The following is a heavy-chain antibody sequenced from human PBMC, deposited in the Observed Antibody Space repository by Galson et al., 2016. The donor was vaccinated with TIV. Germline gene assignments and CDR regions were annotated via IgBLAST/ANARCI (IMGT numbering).Heavy chain of an antibody. CDR3: AKFRGAYSRNYFFDS. V-gene: IGHV3-23*01. CDR1: GFDVSPFA. CDR2: FSSSGRST. Sequence: SLRLSCAASGFDVSPFAMAWVRQAPGKGLEWVSTFSSSGRSTYYADSVMGRFTISRDNSKNTLYLEMNGLRAEHTAVYYRAKFRGAYSRNYFFDSWGPGTLVTVSS. J-gene: IGHJ4*02. D-gene: IGHD2-15*01.